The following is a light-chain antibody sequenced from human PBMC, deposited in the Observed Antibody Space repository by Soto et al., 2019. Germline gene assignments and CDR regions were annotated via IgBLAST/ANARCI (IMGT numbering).Light chain of an antibody. V-gene: IGKV3-20*01. CDR1: QSVYSSY. Sequence: VLTQSPGTLSLSPGERATLSCRAGQSVYSSYLVWYQQRPGQPPRLLIYGTSNRAAGIPDRFSGSGSGTDFTLTIYRVEPEDSAVYYCQQYGTSALTFGGGTRVEIK. CDR3: QQYGTSALT. CDR2: GTS. J-gene: IGKJ4*01.